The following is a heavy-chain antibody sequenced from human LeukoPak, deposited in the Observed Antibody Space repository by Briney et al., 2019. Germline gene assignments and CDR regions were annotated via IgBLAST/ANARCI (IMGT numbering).Heavy chain of an antibody. V-gene: IGHV3-30-3*01. CDR2: ISKDGNNI. J-gene: IGHJ4*02. CDR3: ARNDYGDYYFDY. Sequence: GGSLRLSCAASGLTFSRYAMHWVRQAPGKGLEWVAIISKDGNNIYYADSVKGRFTISRDNSKNTLYMQVNSLRAEDTAMYYCARNDYGDYYFDYWGLGTLVTVSS. D-gene: IGHD4-17*01. CDR1: GLTFSRYA.